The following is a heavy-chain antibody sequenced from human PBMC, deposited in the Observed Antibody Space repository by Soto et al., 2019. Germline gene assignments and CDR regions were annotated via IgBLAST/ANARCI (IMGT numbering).Heavy chain of an antibody. CDR3: ARRYGDAVDF. D-gene: IGHD4-17*01. Sequence: QVQLQESGPGLVRPSETLSLTCTVSGGSISSYYWSGIGQPPGKGLEWIGDIYYMGSTNYNPSLKXRVTISVDTSKNQFSLKLSSVTAADTAVYYCARRYGDAVDFWGQGTLVTVSS. CDR1: GGSISSYY. CDR2: IYYMGST. J-gene: IGHJ4*02. V-gene: IGHV4-59*01.